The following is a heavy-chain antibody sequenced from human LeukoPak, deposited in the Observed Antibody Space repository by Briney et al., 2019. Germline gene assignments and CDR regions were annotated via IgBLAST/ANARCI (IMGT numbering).Heavy chain of an antibody. CDR3: ASETTYDFWSGYYRGNKYYFDY. J-gene: IGHJ4*02. Sequence: SETLSLTCTVSGYSISSGYYWGWIRQPPGKGLAWIGSIYHSGSAYYNPSLKSRVTISVDTSKNQFSLKLSSVTAADTAVYYCASETTYDFWSGYYRGNKYYFDYWGQGTLVTVSS. D-gene: IGHD3-3*01. V-gene: IGHV4-38-2*02. CDR1: GYSISSGYY. CDR2: IYHSGSA.